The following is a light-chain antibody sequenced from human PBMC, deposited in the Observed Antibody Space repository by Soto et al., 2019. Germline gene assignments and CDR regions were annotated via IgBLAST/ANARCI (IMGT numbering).Light chain of an antibody. CDR1: SSNIGAGYD. Sequence: QSVLTQPPSVSGAPGQRVTISCTGSSSNIGAGYDVHWYQQLPGTAPKLLIYGNSNRPSGVPDRFSGSKSGTSASLAITGLQAEDEADYYSQSYDNSLSAYYVFGPGTKVTVL. CDR3: QSYDNSLSAYYV. CDR2: GNS. J-gene: IGLJ1*01. V-gene: IGLV1-40*01.